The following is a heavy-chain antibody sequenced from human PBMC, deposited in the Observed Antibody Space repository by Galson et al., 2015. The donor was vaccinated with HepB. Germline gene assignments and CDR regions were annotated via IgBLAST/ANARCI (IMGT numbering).Heavy chain of an antibody. J-gene: IGHJ6*04. CDR3: APPRYCSSTTCYAASV. CDR1: GGSFSNYY. V-gene: IGHV4-34*01. Sequence: ETLSLTCAVYGGSFSNYYWNWIRQPPGKGLEWIGEINDGGSTNYNPSLKSRVTISVDTSKNQFSLKLTSVTAADTAVYYCAPPRYCSSTTCYAASVWGKGTTVTVSS. D-gene: IGHD2-2*01. CDR2: INDGGST.